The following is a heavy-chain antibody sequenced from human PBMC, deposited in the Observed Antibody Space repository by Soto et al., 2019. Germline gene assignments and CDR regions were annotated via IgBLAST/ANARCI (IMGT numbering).Heavy chain of an antibody. CDR1: GSTFSSYA. CDR2: VSGSGGST. CDR3: AKTKVRTPHFDY. Sequence: GGSLRLSCAASGSTFSSYAMSWVRQAPGEGLEWVSAVSGSGGSTYYADSVKGRFTISRDNSKNTLYLQMNSLRAEDTAVYYCAKTKVRTPHFDYWGQGTLVTVSS. J-gene: IGHJ4*02. V-gene: IGHV3-23*01. D-gene: IGHD3-22*01.